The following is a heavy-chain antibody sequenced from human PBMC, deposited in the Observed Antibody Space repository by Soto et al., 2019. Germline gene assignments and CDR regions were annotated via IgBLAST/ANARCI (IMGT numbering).Heavy chain of an antibody. CDR3: ARGSDYTSSFDY. Sequence: QVQLQQWGAGLLKPSETLSLTCAVYGGSFSGYTWIWIRQPPGKGLEWIGEINHSGTTNHNPSLKSRVIISVDTSKKQFSLRLTSVTAADTAVYYCARGSDYTSSFDYWCQGTLVTVSS. CDR2: INHSGTT. J-gene: IGHJ4*02. CDR1: GGSFSGYT. D-gene: IGHD3-16*01. V-gene: IGHV4-34*01.